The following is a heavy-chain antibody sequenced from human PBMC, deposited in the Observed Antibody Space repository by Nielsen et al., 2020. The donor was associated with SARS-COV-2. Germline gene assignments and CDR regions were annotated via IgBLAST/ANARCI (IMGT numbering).Heavy chain of an antibody. Sequence: SETLSLTCTVSGGSISSSRYNWGWIRQPPGKGLEWIGSISYSGSTYYNPSLKSRVTVSVDTSKNQFSLKLSSVTAADTAVYYCARVDTATALWKSFDPWGQGTLVTVSS. J-gene: IGHJ5*02. CDR2: ISYSGST. V-gene: IGHV4-39*01. CDR3: ARVDTATALWKSFDP. D-gene: IGHD5-18*01. CDR1: GGSISSSRYN.